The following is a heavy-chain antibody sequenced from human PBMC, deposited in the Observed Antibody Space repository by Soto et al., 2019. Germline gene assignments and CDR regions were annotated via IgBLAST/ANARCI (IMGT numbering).Heavy chain of an antibody. CDR3: SRLKRDGYNYSPLYY. Sequence: PGESLKISCKGSGYSFTTYWIGWVRQMPGKGLEWMGIIYPGDSDTTYSPSFQGQVTISADKSISTAYLQWSRLKASDTAMYYCSRLKRDGYNYSPLYYWGQGTLVTVSS. D-gene: IGHD5-12*01. CDR1: GYSFTTYW. J-gene: IGHJ4*02. CDR2: IYPGDSDT. V-gene: IGHV5-51*01.